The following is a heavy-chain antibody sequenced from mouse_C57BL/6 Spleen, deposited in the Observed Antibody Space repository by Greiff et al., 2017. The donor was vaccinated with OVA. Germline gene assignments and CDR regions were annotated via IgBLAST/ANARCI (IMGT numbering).Heavy chain of an antibody. D-gene: IGHD1-1*02. Sequence: EVKLMESGGGLVKPGGSLKLSCAASGFTFSSYAMSWVRQTPEKRLEWVATISDGGSYTYYPDNVKGRFTISRDNAKNNLYLQMSHLKSEDTAMYYCARDRGSGYAMDYWGQGTSVTVSS. J-gene: IGHJ4*01. CDR2: ISDGGSYT. CDR3: ARDRGSGYAMDY. CDR1: GFTFSSYA. V-gene: IGHV5-4*01.